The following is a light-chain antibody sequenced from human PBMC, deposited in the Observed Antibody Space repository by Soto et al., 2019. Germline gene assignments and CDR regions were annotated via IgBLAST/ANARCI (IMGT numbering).Light chain of an antibody. CDR2: EVT. Sequence: QSVLTQPPSASGSPGQSVTISCTGPRSDIGGDNYVSWYQQQPGKAPKLIIYEVTERPSGVPGRFSASKSGDTASLTVTGLQAEDEGVYYCSSFAGSNNYIVFGGGTKLTVL. CDR3: SSFAGSNNYIV. CDR1: RSDIGGDNY. J-gene: IGLJ2*01. V-gene: IGLV2-8*01.